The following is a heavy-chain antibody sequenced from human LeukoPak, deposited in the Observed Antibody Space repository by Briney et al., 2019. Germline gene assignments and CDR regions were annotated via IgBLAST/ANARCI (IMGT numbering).Heavy chain of an antibody. J-gene: IGHJ4*02. Sequence: ASVKVSCKASGYTFTGYYMHWVRQAPGQGLEWMGWIIPNSGGTNYAQKFQGRVTMTRDTSISTAYMELSRLRSDDTAVYYCARDSSSRVLYYFDYWGQGTLVTVSS. CDR1: GYTFTGYY. CDR2: IIPNSGGT. V-gene: IGHV1-2*02. CDR3: ARDSSSRVLYYFDY. D-gene: IGHD6-6*01.